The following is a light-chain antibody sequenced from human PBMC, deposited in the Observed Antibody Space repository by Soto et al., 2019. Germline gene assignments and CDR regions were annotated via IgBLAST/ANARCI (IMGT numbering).Light chain of an antibody. CDR3: QTWGSGIVV. Sequence: QLVLTQSPSASASLGASVKLTCTLSSGHSNYAIAWHQQQSEKGPRYLMKLNSDGSHSKGDWIPDRFSGSSSGAERYLTISCLQSEDEADYYCQTWGSGIVVFGGGTKLAVL. V-gene: IGLV4-69*01. J-gene: IGLJ2*01. CDR2: LNSDGSH. CDR1: SGHSNYA.